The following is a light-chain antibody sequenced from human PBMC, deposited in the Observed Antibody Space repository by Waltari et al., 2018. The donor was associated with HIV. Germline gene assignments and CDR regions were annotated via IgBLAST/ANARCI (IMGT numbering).Light chain of an antibody. V-gene: IGLV2-14*03. CDR1: NSDIGGYNY. Sequence: QSALTQPASVSGSPGRSITISCTGTNSDIGGYNYVSWYQQHPGKAPKLMIYEVSNRPSGVSSRFSGSKSGNTASLTISGLQAEDEADYYCSSYTGSTTVVFGGGTKVTVL. CDR2: EVS. CDR3: SSYTGSTTVV. J-gene: IGLJ2*01.